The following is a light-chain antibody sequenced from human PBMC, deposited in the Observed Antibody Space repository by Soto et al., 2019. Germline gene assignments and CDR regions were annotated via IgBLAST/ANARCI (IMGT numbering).Light chain of an antibody. V-gene: IGKV3-20*01. CDR2: GAS. CDR3: QHYGTSLYT. CDR1: QSVDSSH. Sequence: IVLTQSPGTLSLSPGERVTLSCRASQSVDSSHLAWYQQKPGQAPRLLIYGASKRAAGIPDRFRGSGSGTDFSLTISRLEPEDFAVYYCQHYGTSLYTFGQGTKLEIK. J-gene: IGKJ2*01.